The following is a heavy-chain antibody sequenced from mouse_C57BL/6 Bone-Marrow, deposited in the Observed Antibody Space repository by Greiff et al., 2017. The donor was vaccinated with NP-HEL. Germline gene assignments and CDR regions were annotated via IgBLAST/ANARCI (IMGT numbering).Heavy chain of an antibody. CDR2: ISGGGGNT. Sequence: EVQRVESGGGLVKPGGSLKLSCAASGFTFSSYTMSWVRQTPEKRLEWVATISGGGGNTYYPDSVKGRFTISRDNAKNTLYLQMSSLRSEDTALYYCASGGYYDYFDYWGQGTTLTVSS. CDR1: GFTFSSYT. D-gene: IGHD2-4*01. CDR3: ASGGYYDYFDY. J-gene: IGHJ2*01. V-gene: IGHV5-9*01.